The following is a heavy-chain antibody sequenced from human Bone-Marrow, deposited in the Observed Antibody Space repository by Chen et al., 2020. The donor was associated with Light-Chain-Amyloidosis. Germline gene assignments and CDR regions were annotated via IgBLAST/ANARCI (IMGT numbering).Heavy chain of an antibody. J-gene: IGHJ5*02. Sequence: QITLTESGPTLVKPTQNLTLTCSFSGVALATSGVGVGLTRQPPGKALEWLALIYWNDYKRFSPSLRSRLTITKDTSKNQIVFSMTNMYPVDTATYYCAHSNPVTTFSEDWFNPWGQGILVTVSS. D-gene: IGHD4-17*01. CDR2: IYWNDYK. CDR1: GVALATSGVG. CDR3: AHSNPVTTFSEDWFNP. V-gene: IGHV2-5*01.